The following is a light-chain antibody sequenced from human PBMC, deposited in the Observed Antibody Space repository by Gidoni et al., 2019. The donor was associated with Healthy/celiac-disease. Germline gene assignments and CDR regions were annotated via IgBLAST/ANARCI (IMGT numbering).Light chain of an antibody. CDR3: QSSDSSGPV. V-gene: IGLV3-25*03. Sequence: SYELTQHPTVSVSPGQTARITCSGNALPKQYAYWYQQKPGQAPVLVVYKDSESPSGIPDRFSVASSGTTVTLTISGVQAEDEADYYCQSSDSSGPVFGGGTKLTVL. J-gene: IGLJ3*02. CDR1: ALPKQY. CDR2: KDS.